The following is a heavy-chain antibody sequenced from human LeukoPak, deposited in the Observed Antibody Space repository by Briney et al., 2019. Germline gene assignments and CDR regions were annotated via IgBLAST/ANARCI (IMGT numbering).Heavy chain of an antibody. J-gene: IGHJ6*03. D-gene: IGHD2-15*01. CDR3: ATGPRYCSGGSCYHTHHYYMDV. CDR1: GFTFSSYG. CDR2: IRYDGSNK. V-gene: IGHV3-30*02. Sequence: GGSLRLSCAASGFTFSSYGMHWVRQAPGKGLEWVAFIRYDGSNKYYADSVKGRFTISRDNSKNTLYLQMNSLRAEDTAVYYCATGPRYCSGGSCYHTHHYYMDVWGKGTTVTVSS.